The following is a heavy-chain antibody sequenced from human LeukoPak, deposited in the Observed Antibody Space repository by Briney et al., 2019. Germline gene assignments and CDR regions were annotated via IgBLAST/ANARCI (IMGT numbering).Heavy chain of an antibody. CDR1: GGSISSSSYY. CDR3: SRESGAFSPFGY. J-gene: IGHJ4*02. D-gene: IGHD1-26*01. Sequence: SETLSLTCTVSGGSISSSSYYWGWIRQPPGKGLEWIGSIYYSGSTYYNPSLKSRVTMSLDKSKNLLSLTLTSVTAADTAVYYCSRESGAFSPFGYWGQGTLVTVTS. V-gene: IGHV4-39*07. CDR2: IYYSGST.